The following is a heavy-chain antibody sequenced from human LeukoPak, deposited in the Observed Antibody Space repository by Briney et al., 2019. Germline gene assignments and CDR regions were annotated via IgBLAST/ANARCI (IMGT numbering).Heavy chain of an antibody. CDR2: INPNIGGT. CDR1: GYTFTGYY. D-gene: IGHD3-22*01. J-gene: IGHJ6*03. Sequence: ASVTVSYKSSGYTFTGYYMHWVRQAPGQGLEWMGWINPNIGGTNYAQKFQGRVTMTRDTSISTAYMELSRLRSDDTAVYYCARDGDSSGYYYGYYYYYYMDVWGKGTTVTVSS. V-gene: IGHV1-2*02. CDR3: ARDGDSSGYYYGYYYYYYMDV.